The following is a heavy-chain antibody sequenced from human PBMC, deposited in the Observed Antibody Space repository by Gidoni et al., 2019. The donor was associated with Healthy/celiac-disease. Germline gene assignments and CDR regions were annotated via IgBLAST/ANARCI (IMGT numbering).Heavy chain of an antibody. J-gene: IGHJ4*02. Sequence: QVQLLESRPRLVKPSPTLSPTCTFSGGSISSDGYYCSWIRQHPVKRLEWIGYIYYSGSTYYNPSLKRRVTISVDTSKNQFSLKLSSVTAADTAVYYCAGGYSYGYLYWGQGTLVTVSS. CDR2: IYYSGST. D-gene: IGHD5-18*01. V-gene: IGHV4-31*03. CDR3: AGGYSYGYLY. CDR1: GGSISSDGYY.